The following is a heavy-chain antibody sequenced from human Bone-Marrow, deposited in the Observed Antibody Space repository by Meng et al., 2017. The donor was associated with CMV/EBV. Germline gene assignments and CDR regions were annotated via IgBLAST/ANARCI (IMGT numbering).Heavy chain of an antibody. CDR3: VTYRTSADY. J-gene: IGHJ4*02. Sequence: GESLKISCAASGFTFDDYGMSWVRQAPGKGLEWVSGINWNGGSTGYADSVKGRFTIFRDNAENSMFLQMNSLRVEDTAVYYCVTYRTSADYWGQGMLVTVSS. V-gene: IGHV3-20*04. D-gene: IGHD1-1*01. CDR2: INWNGGST. CDR1: GFTFDDYG.